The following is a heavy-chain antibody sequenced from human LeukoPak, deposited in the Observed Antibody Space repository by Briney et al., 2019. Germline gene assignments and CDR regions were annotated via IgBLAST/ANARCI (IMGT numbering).Heavy chain of an antibody. Sequence: GASVKVSCKASGYTFTGYYMHWVRQAPGQGLEWMGWINPNSGGTNYAQKFQGRVTMTRDTSISTAYMELSRLRSDDTAVYYCAGAKIVGATRRYYYMDVWGKGTTVTVSS. J-gene: IGHJ6*03. CDR3: AGAKIVGATRRYYYMDV. CDR1: GYTFTGYY. D-gene: IGHD1-26*01. V-gene: IGHV1-2*02. CDR2: INPNSGGT.